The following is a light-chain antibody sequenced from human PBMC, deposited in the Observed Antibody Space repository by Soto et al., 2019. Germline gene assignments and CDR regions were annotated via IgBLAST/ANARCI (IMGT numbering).Light chain of an antibody. V-gene: IGKV3-20*01. CDR3: QQFASSPRT. J-gene: IGKJ1*01. CDR2: GAS. Sequence: EIVVTQSPATLSASPGERVTLSCRASQSVATSQLAWYQQKPGQAPRLLIGASSRATGVPDRFIASGSGTDFTLTISRLEPEDFAVYYCQQFASSPRTFGRGTTVEIK. CDR1: QSVATSQ.